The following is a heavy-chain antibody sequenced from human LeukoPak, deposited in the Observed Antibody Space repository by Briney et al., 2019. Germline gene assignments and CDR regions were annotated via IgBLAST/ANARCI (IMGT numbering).Heavy chain of an antibody. J-gene: IGHJ3*02. D-gene: IGHD2-15*01. CDR2: IYYTGNT. CDR3: ARSYPGVAAFDI. CDR1: GGSINSGAYY. Sequence: SETLSLTCTVSGGSINSGAYYWSWIRQHPGKGLEWIVYIYYTGNTYYNPPLKSRVTISVDTSKNEFSLKLTSVTAADTAVYYCARSYPGVAAFDIWGQGTMVTVSS. V-gene: IGHV4-31*03.